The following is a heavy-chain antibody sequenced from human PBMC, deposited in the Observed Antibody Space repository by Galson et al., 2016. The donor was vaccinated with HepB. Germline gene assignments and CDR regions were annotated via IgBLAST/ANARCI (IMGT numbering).Heavy chain of an antibody. J-gene: IGHJ4*02. CDR3: AREGSGLTLDY. Sequence: SVKVSCKASGGSLSSYAISWVRQAPGQGLQWMGGIIPIFGTANYAQKFQGRVTITADKSTSTAYMELSSLRSEDTAVYYCAREGSGLTLDYWGQGTLVTVSS. D-gene: IGHD1-14*01. CDR1: GGSLSSYA. CDR2: IIPIFGTA. V-gene: IGHV1-69*06.